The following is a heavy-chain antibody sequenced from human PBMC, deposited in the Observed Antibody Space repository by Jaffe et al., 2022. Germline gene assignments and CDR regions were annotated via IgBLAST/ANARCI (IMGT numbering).Heavy chain of an antibody. V-gene: IGHV4-61*02. CDR3: ARVNFPSSHFDF. CDR1: GASINSGPYS. Sequence: QVQLQESGPGLVKPSQTLSLTCTVSGASINSGPYSWSWIRQPAGKELEWIGRIRTDGTNYNPSLKSRVTISVDSSKNQFSLKLNSVTTADTAVYYCARVNFPSSHFDFWGQGTLVTVSS. CDR2: IRTDGT. D-gene: IGHD1-7*01. J-gene: IGHJ4*02.